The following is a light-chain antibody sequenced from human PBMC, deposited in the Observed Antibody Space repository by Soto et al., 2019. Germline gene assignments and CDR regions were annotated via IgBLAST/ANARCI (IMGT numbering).Light chain of an antibody. Sequence: QSVLTQPRSVSGSPGQSVTISCTGTSSDVGGYNYVSWYQQHPVKAPKLMIYDVTNRPSGVSDRFSGSKSGNTASLTISGLQAEDEADYYCSSYTSSSTPYVFGTGTKLTVL. V-gene: IGLV2-11*01. CDR3: SSYTSSSTPYV. J-gene: IGLJ1*01. CDR1: SSDVGGYNY. CDR2: DVT.